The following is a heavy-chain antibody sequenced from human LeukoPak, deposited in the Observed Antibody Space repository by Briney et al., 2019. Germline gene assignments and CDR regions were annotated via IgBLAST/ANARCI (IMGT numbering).Heavy chain of an antibody. V-gene: IGHV4-59*01. CDR3: ARWSRDGYNYFDY. CDR1: SGSISSYY. D-gene: IGHD5-24*01. CDR2: IYYSGST. Sequence: SETLSLTCTVSSGSISSYYWTWIRQPPGKGLEWIGYIYYSGSTNYNPSLKSRATISLDTSKNQFSLKLSSVTAADTAVYYCARWSRDGYNYFDYWGQGTLVTVSS. J-gene: IGHJ4*02.